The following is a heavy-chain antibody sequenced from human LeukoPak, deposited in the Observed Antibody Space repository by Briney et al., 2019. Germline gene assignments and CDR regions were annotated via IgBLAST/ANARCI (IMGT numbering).Heavy chain of an antibody. D-gene: IGHD3-22*01. V-gene: IGHV4-59*12. CDR1: GGSISSYY. Sequence: SETLSLPCTVSGGSISSYYWSWIRQPPGKGLEWIGYIYYSGSTNYNPSLKSRVTISVDTSKNQFSLKLSSVTAADTAVYYCARSVIVVVGFDYWGQGTLVTVSS. CDR2: IYYSGST. J-gene: IGHJ4*02. CDR3: ARSVIVVVGFDY.